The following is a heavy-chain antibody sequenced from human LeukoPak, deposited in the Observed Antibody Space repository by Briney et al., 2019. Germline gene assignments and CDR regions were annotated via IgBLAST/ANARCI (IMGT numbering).Heavy chain of an antibody. D-gene: IGHD6-19*01. CDR1: GDSVSSNSAA. CDR3: ARASSGYYALDS. J-gene: IGHJ4*02. V-gene: IGHV6-1*01. Sequence: QTLSLTCVISGDSVSSNSAAWNWIRQSPSRGLEWLGRTYYRSKWYDDYAVSVKSRITITPDTSKNQFSLQLSSVTPEDTAAYYCARASSGYYALDSWGQGTLVTVSS. CDR2: TYYRSKWYD.